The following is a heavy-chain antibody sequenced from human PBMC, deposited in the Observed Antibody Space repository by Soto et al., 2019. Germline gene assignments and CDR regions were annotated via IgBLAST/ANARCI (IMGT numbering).Heavy chain of an antibody. Sequence: EVPLVESGGDLVQPGGSLRLSCAASGFTFSDHYMDWVRQAPGKGLEWVGRSKNKADSYTTEYAASVKGRFTISRDGSKNSLFLQMNSQKTEDTAVYYCTVWGSGNDFGAAWGQGILVTVSS. CDR1: GFTFSDHY. CDR2: SKNKADSYTT. CDR3: TVWGSGNDFGAA. V-gene: IGHV3-72*01. D-gene: IGHD3-10*01. J-gene: IGHJ4*02.